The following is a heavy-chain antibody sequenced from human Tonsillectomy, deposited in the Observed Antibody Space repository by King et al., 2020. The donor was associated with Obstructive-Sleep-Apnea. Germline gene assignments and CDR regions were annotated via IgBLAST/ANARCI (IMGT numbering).Heavy chain of an antibody. D-gene: IGHD1-26*01. CDR1: GFTVSSNY. V-gene: IGHV3-53*04. Sequence: VQLVESGGGLVQPGGSLRLSCAASGFTVSSNYMSWVRQAPGKGLEWVSVIYSGGSTYYADSVKGRFTISRHNSKNTLYLQMNSLRAEDTAGYYCARDRAGIVGASDYWGQGTLVTVSS. CDR2: IYSGGST. J-gene: IGHJ4*02. CDR3: ARDRAGIVGASDY.